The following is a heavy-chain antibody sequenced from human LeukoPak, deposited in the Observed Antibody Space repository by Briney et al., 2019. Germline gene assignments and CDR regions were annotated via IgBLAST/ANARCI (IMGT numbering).Heavy chain of an antibody. CDR2: ISSSGSTI. J-gene: IGHJ6*03. V-gene: IGHV3-11*04. CDR1: GFTFSDYY. CDR3: AGGYSGYDGYYYYYMDV. D-gene: IGHD5-12*01. Sequence: GGSLRLSCAASGFTFSDYYMSWIRQAPGKGLEWVSYISSSGSTIYYADSVKGRFTISRDSAKNSLYLQMNSLRAEDTAVYYCAGGYSGYDGYYYYYMDVWGKGTTVTISS.